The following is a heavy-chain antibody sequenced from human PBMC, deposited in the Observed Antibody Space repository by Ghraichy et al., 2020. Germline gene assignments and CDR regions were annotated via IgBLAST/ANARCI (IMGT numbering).Heavy chain of an antibody. CDR3: ARDLWAFDI. J-gene: IGHJ3*02. V-gene: IGHV3-53*01. CDR2: IYSGGST. Sequence: GGSLRLSCVGSGFDVSINRMSWVRQAPGKGLEWVSAIYSGGSTDYADSVKGRFTFSRDNSKNTVYLQMNSLRVDDTAVYYCARDLWAFDIWGQGTLVTVSS. D-gene: IGHD2-21*01. CDR1: GFDVSINR.